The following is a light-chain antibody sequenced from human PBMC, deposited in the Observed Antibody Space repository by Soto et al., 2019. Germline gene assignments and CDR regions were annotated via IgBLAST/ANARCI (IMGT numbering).Light chain of an antibody. V-gene: IGLV2-14*01. CDR2: EVS. J-gene: IGLJ3*02. CDR1: SSDVGRYNY. CDR3: SSYTSSSTWV. Sequence: QSALTQPASVSGSPGQSITISCTGTSSDVGRYNYVSWYQQNPGTAPKLMIYEVSNRPSGISYRFSGSKSGNTASLTISGLQAEDEADYYCSSYTSSSTWVFGGGTKLTVL.